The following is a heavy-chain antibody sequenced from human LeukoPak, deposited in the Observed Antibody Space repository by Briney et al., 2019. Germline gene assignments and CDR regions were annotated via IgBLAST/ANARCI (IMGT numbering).Heavy chain of an antibody. CDR3: ARDWRGYDFDY. Sequence: GGSLRLSCAASGFTFSNYAMSWVRQAPGKGLEWVAAISGGDGSTFYADSVEGRFTISRENSKNTLFLQMNSLRAEDTAVYYCARDWRGYDFDYWGQGTLVTVSS. V-gene: IGHV3-23*01. CDR1: GFTFSNYA. CDR2: ISGGDGST. J-gene: IGHJ4*02. D-gene: IGHD5-12*01.